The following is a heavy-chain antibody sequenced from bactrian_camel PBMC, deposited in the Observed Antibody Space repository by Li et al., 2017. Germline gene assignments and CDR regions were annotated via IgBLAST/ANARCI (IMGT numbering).Heavy chain of an antibody. D-gene: IGHD4*01. CDR3: AANVDFSEYDTPPEYHY. J-gene: IGHJ4*01. Sequence: VQLVESGGGSVQAGETLRLSCAASGFTFSSYAMSWVRQAPGKGLEWVSSINDAGGSTYYVDSMKGRFTISRDNAENTLYLQMNSLKPEDTAVYYCAANVDFSEYDTPPEYHYWVGGPRSPSP. V-gene: IGHV3S31*01. CDR1: GFTFSSYA. CDR2: INDAGGST.